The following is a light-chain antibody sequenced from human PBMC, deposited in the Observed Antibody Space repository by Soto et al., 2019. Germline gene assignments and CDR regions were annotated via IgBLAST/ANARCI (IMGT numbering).Light chain of an antibody. CDR3: CSFTSITTYV. J-gene: IGLJ1*01. CDR1: SSDVGAYNY. V-gene: IGLV2-14*01. Sequence: SVLTQPASVSGSLGQSITISCTGTSSDVGAYNYVSWYQQQPGKAPKLMISEVSNRPSGVSNRFSGSKSGNTASLIISGLQAEDEADYYCCSFTSITTYVFGTGTKATVL. CDR2: EVS.